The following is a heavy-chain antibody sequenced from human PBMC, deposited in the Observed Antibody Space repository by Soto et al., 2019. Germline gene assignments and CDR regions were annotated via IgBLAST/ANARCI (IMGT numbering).Heavy chain of an antibody. CDR2: IYHSGST. CDR3: ARDYRYNWFDP. Sequence: SETLSLTSAVSGGSISSGGYSWSWIRQPPGKGLEWIGYIYHSGSTYYNPSLKSRVTISVDRSKNQFSLKLSSVTAADTAVYYCARDYRYNWFDPWGQGTLVTVSS. CDR1: GGSISSGGYS. D-gene: IGHD4-4*01. V-gene: IGHV4-30-2*01. J-gene: IGHJ5*02.